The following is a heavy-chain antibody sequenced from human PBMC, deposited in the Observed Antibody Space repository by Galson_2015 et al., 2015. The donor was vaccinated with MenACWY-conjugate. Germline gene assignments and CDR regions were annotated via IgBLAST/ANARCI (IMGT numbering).Heavy chain of an antibody. D-gene: IGHD3-22*01. J-gene: IGHJ4*02. Sequence: SLRLSCAASGFTLRHYAKNWVRQAPGKGLEWVSSIRDRDNATDYADSVRGRYTVSRDDSENTLYLQINSLRAEDTAVYYCARVTRRTYDSLGYYFDSWGQGTLVTVSS. CDR1: GFTLRHYA. CDR2: IRDRDNAT. V-gene: IGHV3-23*01. CDR3: ARVTRRTYDSLGYYFDS.